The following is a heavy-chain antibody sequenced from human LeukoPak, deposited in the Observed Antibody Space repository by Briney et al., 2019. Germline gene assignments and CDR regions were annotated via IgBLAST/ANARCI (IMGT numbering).Heavy chain of an antibody. Sequence: GGSLRLSCAASGFTFSSYAMSWVRQAPGRGLEWISAISGRGGSTYYADSVKGRFTISRDNSKNTLYLQMNSLRAEDTAVYYCAKDQGGSYYDSSGYYLAPLDYWGQGTLVTVSS. CDR1: GFTFSSYA. D-gene: IGHD3-22*01. V-gene: IGHV3-23*01. CDR2: ISGRGGST. CDR3: AKDQGGSYYDSSGYYLAPLDY. J-gene: IGHJ4*02.